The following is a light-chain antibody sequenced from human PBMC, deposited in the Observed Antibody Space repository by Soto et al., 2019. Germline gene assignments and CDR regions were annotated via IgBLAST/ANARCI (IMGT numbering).Light chain of an antibody. CDR3: QEYTTSPVT. Sequence: EIVLTQSPATLSLSPGERATLSCRASQSVSRYLAWYQQKPGQAPRLLIYGASNRATGIPDRFSGSGSGAEIECTICRLEPEDFAVYYCQEYTTSPVTSGPGTKVDIK. CDR2: GAS. V-gene: IGKV3-11*01. CDR1: QSVSRY. J-gene: IGKJ3*01.